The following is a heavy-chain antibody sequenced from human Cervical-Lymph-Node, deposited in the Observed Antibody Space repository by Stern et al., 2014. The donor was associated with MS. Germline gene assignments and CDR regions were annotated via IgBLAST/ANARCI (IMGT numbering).Heavy chain of an antibody. CDR1: GYSFTIYY. CDR2: IYPYDSDT. V-gene: IGHV5-51*01. CDR3: ARHVQGFDY. J-gene: IGHJ4*02. Sequence: VQLVQSGAEVKKPGASLKISCKLSGYSFTIYYIAWVRQMPGKCLEWMGVIYPYDSDTTYSPSFQGQVTISADKSNPTAYLQWSSLRASDTAMYYCARHVQGFDYWGQGTLVTVSS.